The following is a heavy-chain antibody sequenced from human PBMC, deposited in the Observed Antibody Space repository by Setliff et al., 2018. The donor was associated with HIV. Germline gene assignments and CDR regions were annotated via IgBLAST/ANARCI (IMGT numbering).Heavy chain of an antibody. J-gene: IGHJ4*02. CDR1: GVSITDTNYY. CDR3: ASQGIALREHDY. CDR2: IYHSGNT. D-gene: IGHD6-13*01. Sequence: PSETLSLTCIVSGVSITDTNYYWGWIRQSPGKGLEWIGSIYHSGNTYYNPSLKSRVTISVDTSKNQFSLKLSSVTAADTAVYFCASQGIALREHDYWGQGTLVTVSS. V-gene: IGHV4-39*01.